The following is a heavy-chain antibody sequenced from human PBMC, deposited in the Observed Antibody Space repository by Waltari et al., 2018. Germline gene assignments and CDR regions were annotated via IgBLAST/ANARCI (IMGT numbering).Heavy chain of an antibody. J-gene: IGHJ5*02. CDR3: ARDLEVGAHNWFDP. CDR1: GGPISSYY. V-gene: IGHV4-4*07. Sequence: QVQLQESGPGLVKPSETLSLTCTVSGGPISSYYWSWIRQPAGKGLEWIGRIYTSGSTNYNPSLKSRVTMSVDTSKNQFSLKLSSVTAADTAVYYCARDLEVGAHNWFDPWGQGTLVTVSS. D-gene: IGHD1-26*01. CDR2: IYTSGST.